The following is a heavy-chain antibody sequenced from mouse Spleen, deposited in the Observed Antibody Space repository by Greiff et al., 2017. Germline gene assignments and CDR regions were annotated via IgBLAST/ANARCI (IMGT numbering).Heavy chain of an antibody. CDR1: GYTFTSYW. D-gene: IGHD1-1*01. J-gene: IGHJ4*01. Sequence: QVQLQQSGAELAKPGASVKMSCKASGYTFTSYWMHWVKQRPGQGLEWIGYINPSTGYTEYNQKFKDKATLTVDQSSSTAYMQLNSLTSEDSAVYYCARTAYYDGSYGGMDYWGQGTSVTVSS. V-gene: IGHV1-7*01. CDR2: INPSTGYT. CDR3: ARTAYYDGSYGGMDY.